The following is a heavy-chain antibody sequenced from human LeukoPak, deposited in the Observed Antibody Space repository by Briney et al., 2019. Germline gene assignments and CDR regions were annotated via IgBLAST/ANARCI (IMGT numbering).Heavy chain of an antibody. V-gene: IGHV4-39*07. D-gene: IGHD3-10*01. CDR1: GGSISSGSYY. J-gene: IGHJ4*02. CDR2: INHSGST. Sequence: SETLSLTCTVSGGSISSGSYYWGWIRQSPGKGLEWIGEINHSGSTNYNPSLKSRVTISVGTSKNQFSLKLSSVAAADTAVYYCASHAPYYYGSGSYDVRPLDYWGQGTLVTVSS. CDR3: ASHAPYYYGSGSYDVRPLDY.